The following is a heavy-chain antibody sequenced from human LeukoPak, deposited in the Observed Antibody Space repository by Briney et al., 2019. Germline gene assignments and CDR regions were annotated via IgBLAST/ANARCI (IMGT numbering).Heavy chain of an antibody. V-gene: IGHV4-61*01. J-gene: IGHJ6*02. CDR1: GGSVSSGSYY. CDR3: ARGVAARPYYYYYGMDV. Sequence: SETPSLTCSVSGGSVSSGSYYWSWIRQPPGKGLEWIGDIYYSGNTNYNPSLKSRVTISVDTSKNQFSLKLSSVTAADTAVYYCARGVAARPYYYYYGMDVWGQGTTVTVSS. CDR2: IYYSGNT. D-gene: IGHD6-6*01.